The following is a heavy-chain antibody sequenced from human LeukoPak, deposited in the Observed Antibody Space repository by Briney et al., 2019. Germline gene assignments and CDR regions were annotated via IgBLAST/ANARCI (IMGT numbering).Heavy chain of an antibody. Sequence: GGSLRLSCAASGFTFSSYAMSWVRQAPGKGLEWVSAISGSGGSTYYADSVKGRFTISRDNSKNTLYLQMNSLRAEDTAVYYCAKSMPTVTFWRPHDVFDIWGQGKMVPVSS. CDR2: ISGSGGST. V-gene: IGHV3-23*01. J-gene: IGHJ3*02. CDR1: GFTFSSYA. CDR3: AKSMPTVTFWRPHDVFDI. D-gene: IGHD4-17*01.